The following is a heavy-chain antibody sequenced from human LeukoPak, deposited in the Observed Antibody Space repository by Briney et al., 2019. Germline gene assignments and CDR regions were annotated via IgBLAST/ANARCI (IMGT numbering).Heavy chain of an antibody. J-gene: IGHJ4*02. D-gene: IGHD3-10*01. Sequence: PGGSLRLSCAASGFTFSSYDMHWVRQATGKGLKWVSAIGTAGDTYYPGSVKGRFTISRENAKNSLYLQMNSLRAGDTAVYYCARVFRVRGVMYGYWGQGTLVTVSS. V-gene: IGHV3-13*01. CDR2: IGTAGDT. CDR1: GFTFSSYD. CDR3: ARVFRVRGVMYGY.